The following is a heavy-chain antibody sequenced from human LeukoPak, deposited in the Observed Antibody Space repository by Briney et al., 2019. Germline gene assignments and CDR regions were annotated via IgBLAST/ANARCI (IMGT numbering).Heavy chain of an antibody. Sequence: SETLSLTCNVSGYSISTGYYWGWIRQPPGKGLEWIGKIYHSGKTYYNLSLKSRVTIPIDTSKNQFSLKLSSVTAADTAVYYCARAFSIAARPWDYWGRGTLVTVSS. CDR3: ARAFSIAARPWDY. J-gene: IGHJ4*02. D-gene: IGHD6-6*01. CDR2: IYHSGKT. V-gene: IGHV4-38-2*02. CDR1: GYSISTGYY.